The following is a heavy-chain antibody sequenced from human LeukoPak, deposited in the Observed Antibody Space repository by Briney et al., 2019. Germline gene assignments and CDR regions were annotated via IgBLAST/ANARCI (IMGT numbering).Heavy chain of an antibody. V-gene: IGHV1-46*01. CDR1: GYTFTSYY. CDR2: INPSGGST. D-gene: IGHD2-8*01. Sequence: ASVKVSCKASGYTFTSYYMHWVRQAPGQGLEWMGIINPSGGSTSYAQKFQGRVTMTRDMSTSTVYMELSSLRSEDTAVYYCARDACTSGVCSYYFDYWGQGTLVTVSS. J-gene: IGHJ4*02. CDR3: ARDACTSGVCSYYFDY.